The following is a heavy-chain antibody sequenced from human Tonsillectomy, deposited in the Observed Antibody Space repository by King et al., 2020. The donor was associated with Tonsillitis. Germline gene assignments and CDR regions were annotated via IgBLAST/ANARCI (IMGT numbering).Heavy chain of an antibody. D-gene: IGHD3-10*01. V-gene: IGHV4-39*01. CDR3: ARGSRLGIYYFAY. CDR2: IYYSGST. J-gene: IGHJ4*02. CDR1: GGFISSSSYY. Sequence: LQLQESGPGLVKPSETLSLTCTVSGGFISSSSYYWGWIRQPPGKGLEWIGSIYYSGSTYYNPSLKTRVTMSVDTSNNQFSLKLSSVTAADTAVYYCARGSRLGIYYFAYWGQGTLVTVSS.